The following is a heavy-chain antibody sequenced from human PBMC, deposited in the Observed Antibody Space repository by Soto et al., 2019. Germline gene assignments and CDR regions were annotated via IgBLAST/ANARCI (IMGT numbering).Heavy chain of an antibody. D-gene: IGHD3-22*01. CDR1: GGSISSSSYY. CDR2: IYYSGST. J-gene: IGHJ4*02. V-gene: IGHV4-39*01. Sequence: SATLSLTCTVSGGSISSSSYYWGWIRQPPGKGLEWIGSIYYSGSTYYNPSLKSRVTISVDTSKNQFSLKLSSVTAADTAVYYCMLGSGWKDFEYWGQGTLVTVSS. CDR3: MLGSGWKDFEY.